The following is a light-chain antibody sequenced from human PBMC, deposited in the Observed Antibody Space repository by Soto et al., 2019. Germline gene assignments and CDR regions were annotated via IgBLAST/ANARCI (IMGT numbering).Light chain of an antibody. J-gene: IGKJ1*01. Sequence: DIQMTQSPSTLSASVEDRVTITCRASQSIVRWLAWYQQKPGKAPNLLIYDASTLKSGDPSRFSGSGSGTEFPLTIISLQPDDFATYYCQQYDTYPWTFGQGTKVEIK. V-gene: IGKV1-5*01. CDR3: QQYDTYPWT. CDR2: DAS. CDR1: QSIVRW.